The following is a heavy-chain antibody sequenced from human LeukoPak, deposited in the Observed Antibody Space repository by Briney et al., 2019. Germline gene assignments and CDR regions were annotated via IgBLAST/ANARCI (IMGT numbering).Heavy chain of an antibody. CDR3: ARVGLSSRGYYYYMDV. CDR2: IYTSGST. V-gene: IGHV4-4*07. Sequence: KPSETLSLTWTVSGGSISSDYWSWSRQPAGKGLEWLGHIYTSGSTNYNPSLTGRVTMSLDTSKNQFSLKLTSVTAADTAVYYCARVGLSSRGYYYYMDVWGRGTTVTVSS. D-gene: IGHD2-2*01. CDR1: GGSISSDY. J-gene: IGHJ6*03.